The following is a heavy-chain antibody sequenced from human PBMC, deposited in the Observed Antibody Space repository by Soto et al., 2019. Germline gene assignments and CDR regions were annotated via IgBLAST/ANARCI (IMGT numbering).Heavy chain of an antibody. Sequence: SETLSLTCTVSGASISSSTFYWGWIRQPPGKGLEWIGTVYHSGSAYYNPSLKSRVTISVDKSKNQFSLKLSSVTAADTAVYYCARVSVAGTRFDYWGQGTLVTVSS. CDR1: GASISSSTFY. CDR2: VYHSGSA. D-gene: IGHD6-19*01. CDR3: ARVSVAGTRFDY. V-gene: IGHV4-39*07. J-gene: IGHJ4*02.